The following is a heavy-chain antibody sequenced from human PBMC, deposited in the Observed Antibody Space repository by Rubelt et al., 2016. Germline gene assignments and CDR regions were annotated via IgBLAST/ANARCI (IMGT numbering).Heavy chain of an antibody. V-gene: IGHV4-39*07. D-gene: IGHD3-22*01. CDR2: IYYSGSI. Sequence: QLQLQESGPGLVKPSETLSLTCTVSGGSISSSSYYWCWIRQPPGKGLEWIGSIYYSGSIYYNPFLKSLVTLLVETSKNHFSLRLSSVSAADTGVYYCAGDSPDYIDRSGYYYWGQGTLVTVSS. CDR3: AGDSPDYIDRSGYYY. J-gene: IGHJ4*02. CDR1: GGSISSSSYY.